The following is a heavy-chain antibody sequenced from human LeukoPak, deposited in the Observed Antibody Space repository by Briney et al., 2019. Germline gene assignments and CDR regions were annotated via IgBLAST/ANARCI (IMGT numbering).Heavy chain of an antibody. CDR2: IYHGDSDP. CDR1: EYSSTTHW. Sequence: GESLKISCKGSEYSSTTHWIGWVRQMPGKGLELMGIIYHGDSDPRYGPSFRGQVTISADESFSTAYLQWSSLKSSDSAIYYCATTSTQVAAVGSDAFDIWGQGTLVTVSS. J-gene: IGHJ3*02. CDR3: ATTSTQVAAVGSDAFDI. V-gene: IGHV5-51*01. D-gene: IGHD6-13*01.